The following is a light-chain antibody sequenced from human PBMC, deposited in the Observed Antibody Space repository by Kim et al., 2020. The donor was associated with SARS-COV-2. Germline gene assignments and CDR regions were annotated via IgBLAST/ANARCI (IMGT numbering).Light chain of an antibody. Sequence: QKVTISCSGSSSNLGNNYVSWYQQVPGTAPKLLIYDNNKRPSGIPDRFSGSKSGTSATLGITGLQTGDEADYYCGTWDSSLSAGRVFGGGTQLTVL. CDR3: GTWDSSLSAGRV. CDR2: DNN. V-gene: IGLV1-51*01. J-gene: IGLJ3*02. CDR1: SSNLGNNY.